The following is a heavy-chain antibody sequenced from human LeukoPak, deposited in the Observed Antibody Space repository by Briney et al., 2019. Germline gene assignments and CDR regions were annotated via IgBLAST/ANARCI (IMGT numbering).Heavy chain of an antibody. CDR2: IYTSGST. D-gene: IGHD4-11*01. CDR1: GGSISSYY. CDR3: ARCSNQFAYWYFDL. Sequence: SETLSLTCTFSGGSISSYYWSWIRQPAGKGLEWIGRIYTSGSTNYNPSLKSRVTMSVDTSKNQFSLKLSSVTAADTAVYYCARCSNQFAYWYFDLWGRGTLVTVSS. V-gene: IGHV4-4*07. J-gene: IGHJ2*01.